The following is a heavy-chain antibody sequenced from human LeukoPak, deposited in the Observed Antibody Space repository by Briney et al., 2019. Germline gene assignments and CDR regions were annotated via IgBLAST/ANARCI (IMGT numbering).Heavy chain of an antibody. V-gene: IGHV3-11*01. J-gene: IGHJ4*02. CDR1: GFTFSDYY. D-gene: IGHD6-19*01. CDR3: ARARSYSSGWYAFDY. CDR2: ISSSGSTI. Sequence: GGFLRLSCAASGFTFSDYYMSWIRQAPGKGLEWVSYISSSGSTIYYADSVKGRFTISRDNAKNSLYQQMNSLRAEDTAVYYCARARSYSSGWYAFDYWGQGTLVTVSS.